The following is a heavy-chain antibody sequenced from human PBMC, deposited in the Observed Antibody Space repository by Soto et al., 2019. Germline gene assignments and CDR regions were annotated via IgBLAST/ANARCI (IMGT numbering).Heavy chain of an antibody. V-gene: IGHV4-34*01. CDR1: GASLSGYD. Sequence: SETLSLTCAVYGASLSGYDWSWVRQPPGKGLQWIGEISQSGSTNYDPSLKGRVSISMDTSKNQFSLRLRSVTAADTASYYCARDPNANAFDIWGRGTMVTVSS. CDR2: ISQSGST. CDR3: ARDPNANAFDI. J-gene: IGHJ3*02.